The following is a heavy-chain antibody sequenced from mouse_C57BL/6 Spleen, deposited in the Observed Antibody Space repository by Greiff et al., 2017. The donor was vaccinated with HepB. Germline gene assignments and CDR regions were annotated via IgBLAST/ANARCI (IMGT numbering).Heavy chain of an antibody. CDR2: IRNKANGYTT. CDR3: ASRLLDYAMDY. Sequence: EVKLMESGGGLVQPGGSLSLSCAASGFTFTDYYMSWVRQPPGKALEWLGFIRNKANGYTTEYSASVKGRFTISRDNSQSILYLQMNALRAEDSATYYCASRLLDYAMDYWGQGTSVTVSS. J-gene: IGHJ4*01. V-gene: IGHV7-3*01. CDR1: GFTFTDYY. D-gene: IGHD1-1*01.